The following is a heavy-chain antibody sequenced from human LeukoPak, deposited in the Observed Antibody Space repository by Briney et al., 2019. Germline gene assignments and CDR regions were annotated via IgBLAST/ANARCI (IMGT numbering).Heavy chain of an antibody. J-gene: IGHJ4*02. CDR2: ISYDGSNK. CDR3: ARDRLDITVAGTVDY. Sequence: GGSLRLSCAASGFTFSSYPMDWVRQAPGKGLEWVAVISYDGSNKYYADSVKGRFTISRDNSKNTLYLQMDSLRAEDTAVYYCARDRLDITVAGTVDYWGQGTLVTVSS. V-gene: IGHV3-30-3*01. D-gene: IGHD6-19*01. CDR1: GFTFSSYP.